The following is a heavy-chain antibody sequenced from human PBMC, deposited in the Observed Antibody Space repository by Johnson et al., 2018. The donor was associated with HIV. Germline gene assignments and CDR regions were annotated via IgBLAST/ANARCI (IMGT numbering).Heavy chain of an antibody. J-gene: IGHJ3*02. D-gene: IGHD6-19*01. Sequence: VQLVESGGGLVQPGRSLRLSCAASGFTFDDYAMYWVRQAPGKGLEWVSGITWNSGRIGYADSVKGRFTIYRDNAKNSLYLQMDSLRVEDTALYYCAKDRAIAVDDGLDIWGQGTLVTVSS. CDR1: GFTFDDYA. CDR3: AKDRAIAVDDGLDI. V-gene: IGHV3-9*01. CDR2: ITWNSGRI.